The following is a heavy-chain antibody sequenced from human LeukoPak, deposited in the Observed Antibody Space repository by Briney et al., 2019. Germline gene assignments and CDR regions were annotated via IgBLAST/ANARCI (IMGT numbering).Heavy chain of an antibody. CDR1: GYTFTSYD. CDR3: ARAGLLRKNWFDP. Sequence: ASVTVSCKASGYTFTSYDINWVRQPTGQGLEGMGWRNPNSGNTGYAQKFQGRVPMTRNISISTAYMELSSLRSEDTAVYYCARAGLLRKNWFDPWGQGTLVTVSS. J-gene: IGHJ5*02. D-gene: IGHD1-14*01. CDR2: RNPNSGNT. V-gene: IGHV1-8*02.